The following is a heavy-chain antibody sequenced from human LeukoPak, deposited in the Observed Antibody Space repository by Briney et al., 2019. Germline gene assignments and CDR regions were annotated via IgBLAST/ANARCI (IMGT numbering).Heavy chain of an antibody. Sequence: PGGSLRLSCAASGFSLSSYWMSWVRQAPGKGLEWVGNIKHDGSEKHYVDSVKGRFTISRDNAKHSLYVQMNSLRAEDTAVYYCARDLRQWLVLGAFDIWGQGTMVTVSS. CDR3: ARDLRQWLVLGAFDI. J-gene: IGHJ3*02. CDR2: IKHDGSEK. V-gene: IGHV3-7*01. D-gene: IGHD6-19*01. CDR1: GFSLSSYW.